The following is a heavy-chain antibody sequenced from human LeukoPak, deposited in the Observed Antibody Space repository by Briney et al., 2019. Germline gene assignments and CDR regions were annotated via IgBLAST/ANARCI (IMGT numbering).Heavy chain of an antibody. Sequence: ASVKVSCKASGYTFTSYGISWVRQAPGQGLEWMGWISAYNGNTNYAQKFQGRVTMTTDTSTSTAYMEPRSLRSDDTAVYYCARGDIVATIRYYYYGMDVWGQGTTVTVSS. CDR2: ISAYNGNT. V-gene: IGHV1-18*01. D-gene: IGHD5-12*01. J-gene: IGHJ6*02. CDR3: ARGDIVATIRYYYYGMDV. CDR1: GYTFTSYG.